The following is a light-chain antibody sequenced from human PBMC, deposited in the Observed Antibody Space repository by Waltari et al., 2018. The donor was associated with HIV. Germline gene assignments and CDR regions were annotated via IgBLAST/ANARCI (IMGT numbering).Light chain of an antibody. CDR3: AAWDDSLSGLYV. CDR1: SSNIGSTY. J-gene: IGLJ1*01. CDR2: RNN. Sequence: QSVLTQPPSASGTPGPRVPISCSGRSSNIGSTYVNWYQQVPGTTPKLLIYRNNQRPSGVPDRFSGSKSGTSASLAISGLRSDDEADYYCAAWDDSLSGLYVFGTGTKVTVL. V-gene: IGLV1-47*01.